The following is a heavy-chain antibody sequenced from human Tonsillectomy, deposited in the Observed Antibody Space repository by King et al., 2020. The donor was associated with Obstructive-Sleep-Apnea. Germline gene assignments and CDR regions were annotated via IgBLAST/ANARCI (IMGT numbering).Heavy chain of an antibody. Sequence: EVQLVESGAEVKKPGESLRISCKGSGYSFTNYWINWVRQVPTKGLEWMGRIDPTDSYTNYSPSFQGHVTISLERSINTAYLQWSGLNASDTAMYYCARLGDGYNDGAPLDYWGQGTLVTVSS. CDR2: IDPTDSYT. D-gene: IGHD5-24*01. CDR3: ARLGDGYNDGAPLDY. CDR1: GYSFTNYW. J-gene: IGHJ4*02. V-gene: IGHV5-10-1*03.